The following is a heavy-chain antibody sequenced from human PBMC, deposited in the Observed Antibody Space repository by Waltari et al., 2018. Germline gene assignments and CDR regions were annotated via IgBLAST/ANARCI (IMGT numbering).Heavy chain of an antibody. D-gene: IGHD2-21*01. J-gene: IGHJ4*02. CDR1: GGSFSSYY. CDR2: INQKGAT. V-gene: IGHV4-34*02. CDR3: ARAPGWTILARPLDQ. Sequence: QVQLQQWGAGLLKPSETLSLTCAVYGGSFSSYYWNWLRQPPGKGLEWIGEINQKGATNNNPAIKCRVAMSLDASTNQFSLKLTSVTAADTAVYCGARAPGWTILARPLDQWGQGTLVTVSS.